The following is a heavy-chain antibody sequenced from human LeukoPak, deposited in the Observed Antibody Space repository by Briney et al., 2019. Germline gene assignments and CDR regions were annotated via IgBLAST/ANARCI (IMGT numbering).Heavy chain of an antibody. CDR1: GFSVNNLY. D-gene: IGHD5-18*01. Sequence: GGSLRLSCAASGFSVNNLYMSWVRQAPGKGLEWVSVIYSGDRTYFADSVKGRFTISRDTSKNTVYLQMNSLRPEETAVYYCARDGEYSYGYGFDYWGQGTLVTVSS. CDR2: IYSGDRT. CDR3: ARDGEYSYGYGFDY. J-gene: IGHJ4*02. V-gene: IGHV3-66*01.